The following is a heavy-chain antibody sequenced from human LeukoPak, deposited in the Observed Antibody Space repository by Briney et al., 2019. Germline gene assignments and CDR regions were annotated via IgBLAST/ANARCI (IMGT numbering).Heavy chain of an antibody. D-gene: IGHD3-3*01. Sequence: GGSLRLSYAASGFTFSSYSMNWVRQAPGKGLEWVSSISSSSSYIYYADSVKGRFTISRDNAKNSLYLQMNSLRAEDTAVYYCARATTIFGVVITSFDYWGQGTLVTVSS. CDR2: ISSSSSYI. J-gene: IGHJ4*02. CDR1: GFTFSSYS. CDR3: ARATTIFGVVITSFDY. V-gene: IGHV3-21*01.